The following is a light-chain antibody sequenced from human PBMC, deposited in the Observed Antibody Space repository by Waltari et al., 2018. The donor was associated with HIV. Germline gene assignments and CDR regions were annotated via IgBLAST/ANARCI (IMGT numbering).Light chain of an antibody. Sequence: SYVLTQPPSVSVAPGQTASIPCARTELPSNRLHWYPQKAGQAPVLVIFDDSDRRSGIPERFSGSKSGNTTTLTISRVEAGDEADYYCHMWDTTRVLFGGGTKLTVL. CDR1: ELPSNR. V-gene: IGLV3-21*02. CDR2: DDS. CDR3: HMWDTTRVL. J-gene: IGLJ2*01.